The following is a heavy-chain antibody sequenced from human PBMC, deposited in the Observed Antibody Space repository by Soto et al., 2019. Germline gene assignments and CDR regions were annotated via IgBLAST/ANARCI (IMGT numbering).Heavy chain of an antibody. CDR1: GFTFSSYA. Sequence: GGSLRLSCAASGFTFSSYAMHWVRQAPGKGLEWVAIISYDGSNKYYADSVKGRFTISRDNSKNTLYLQMNSLRGEDTAVYYCAKRRGAGGHFDYWGQGSLVTVSS. CDR3: AKRRGAGGHFDY. J-gene: IGHJ4*02. CDR2: ISYDGSNK. V-gene: IGHV3-30*18. D-gene: IGHD2-15*01.